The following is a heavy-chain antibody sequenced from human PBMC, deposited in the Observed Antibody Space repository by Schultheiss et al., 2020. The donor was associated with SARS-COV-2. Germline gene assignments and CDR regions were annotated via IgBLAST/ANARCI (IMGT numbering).Heavy chain of an antibody. CDR2: IYYSGST. D-gene: IGHD2-2*01. CDR1: GGSFSGHY. J-gene: IGHJ6*02. CDR3: AREDIVVVPAAPKTYYYYGMDV. V-gene: IGHV4-59*11. Sequence: SETLSLTCAVFGGSFSGHYWSWIRQPPGKGLEWIGYIYYSGSTNYNPSLKSRVTISVDTSKNQFSLKLSSVTAADTAVYYCAREDIVVVPAAPKTYYYYGMDVWGQGTTVTVSS.